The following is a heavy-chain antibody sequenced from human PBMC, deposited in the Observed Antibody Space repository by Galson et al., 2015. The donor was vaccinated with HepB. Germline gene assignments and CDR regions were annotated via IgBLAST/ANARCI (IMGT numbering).Heavy chain of an antibody. D-gene: IGHD2-2*01. CDR1: GFTVSNNY. J-gene: IGHJ4*02. CDR2: IYSGGST. V-gene: IGHV3-66*02. CDR3: ATSPSRGD. Sequence: SLRLSCAASGFTVSNNYMNWVRQAPGKGLEWVSLIYSGGSTYYADSVKGRFTISRDSSKNTLYLQMNSLRTDDTAVYYCATSPSRGDWGQGTLVTVSS.